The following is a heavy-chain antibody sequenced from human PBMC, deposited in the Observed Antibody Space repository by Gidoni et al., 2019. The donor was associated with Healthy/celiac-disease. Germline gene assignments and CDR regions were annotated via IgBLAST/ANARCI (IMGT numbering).Heavy chain of an antibody. Sequence: EVQLLESGGGLVQPGGSLRLSWAASGSPLSRYAMRWVRQAPGKGLEWVSAISWSGVSTYYADSVKGRFTISRDNSKNTLYLQMNSLRAEDTAVYYCAKGLVVVPAAHILFDYYMDVWGKGTTVTVSS. D-gene: IGHD2-2*01. CDR2: ISWSGVST. J-gene: IGHJ6*03. V-gene: IGHV3-23*01. CDR3: AKGLVVVPAAHILFDYYMDV. CDR1: GSPLSRYA.